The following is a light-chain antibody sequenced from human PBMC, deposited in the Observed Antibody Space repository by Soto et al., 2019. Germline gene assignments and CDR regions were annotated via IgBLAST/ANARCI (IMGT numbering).Light chain of an antibody. CDR2: GAS. V-gene: IGKV3D-20*02. Sequence: EIVLTQSPGTLSLSPGERATLSCRASQSVSSNYLAWYQRKPGQTPRLLIYGASIRATGIPDRFSGSGSGTDFTLTISSLEPEDFAVYYCQQRSNWPKTFGQGTKLEIK. CDR3: QQRSNWPKT. J-gene: IGKJ2*01. CDR1: QSVSSNY.